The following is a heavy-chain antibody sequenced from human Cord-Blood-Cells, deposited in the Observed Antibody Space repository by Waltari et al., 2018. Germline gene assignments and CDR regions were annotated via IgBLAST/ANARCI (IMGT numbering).Heavy chain of an antibody. Sequence: QVQLQQWGAGLLKPSETLSLTCAVYGGSFSGYYWSWIRQPPGKGLEWIGEINQSGSTNYNPSLKSRVTISVDTSKNQFSLKLSSVTAADTAVYYCARGDGYSYGYWYFDLWGRGTLVTVSS. J-gene: IGHJ2*01. CDR3: ARGDGYSYGYWYFDL. V-gene: IGHV4-34*01. CDR1: GGSFSGYY. D-gene: IGHD5-18*01. CDR2: INQSGST.